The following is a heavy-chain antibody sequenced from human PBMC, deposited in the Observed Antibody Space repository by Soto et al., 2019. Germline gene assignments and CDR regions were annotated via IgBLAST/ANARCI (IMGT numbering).Heavy chain of an antibody. CDR2: MVPNSGNT. D-gene: IGHD1-26*01. CDR1: GYTCTSYD. CDR3: AKGYLDYYYYYGMDV. J-gene: IGHJ6*02. Sequence: ASGKLSFGASGYTCTSYDINWLRHAPRQGLEWMGRMVPNSGNTGYAQKFQRRVTMTRNTSISTAYMELNSLRAEHKALYYCAKGYLDYYYYYGMDVCAQGTTVTVCS. V-gene: IGHV1-8*01.